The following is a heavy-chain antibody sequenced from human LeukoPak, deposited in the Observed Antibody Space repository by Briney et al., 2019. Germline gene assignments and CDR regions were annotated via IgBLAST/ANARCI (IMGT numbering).Heavy chain of an antibody. D-gene: IGHD3-9*01. Sequence: ASVKVSCKASGYTFTSYAMHWARQAPGQRLEWMGWINAGNGNTKYSQEFQGRVTITRDTSASTAYMELSRLRSDDTAIYYCASPTIAQGAFDIWGQGTLVTVSS. J-gene: IGHJ3*02. V-gene: IGHV1-3*01. CDR2: INAGNGNT. CDR3: ASPTIAQGAFDI. CDR1: GYTFTSYA.